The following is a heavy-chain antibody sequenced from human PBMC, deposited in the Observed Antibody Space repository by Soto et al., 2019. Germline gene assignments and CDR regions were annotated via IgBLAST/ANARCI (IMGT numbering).Heavy chain of an antibody. CDR3: ARGIVGATGVGVDY. V-gene: IGHV3-30-3*01. CDR2: ISDDGSNK. CDR1: GFTFNRYA. J-gene: IGHJ4*02. Sequence: QVQLVESGGGVVQPGRSLRLSCAASGFTFNRYAMHWVRQAPGKGLEWVAIISDDGSNKHYADSVKGRFTISRDHSENTLYLQMNSLRAEDTAMYYCARGIVGATGVGVDYWGQGTLVTVSS. D-gene: IGHD1-26*01.